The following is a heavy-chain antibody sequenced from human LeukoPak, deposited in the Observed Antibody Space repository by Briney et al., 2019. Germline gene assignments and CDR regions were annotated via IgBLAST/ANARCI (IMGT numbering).Heavy chain of an antibody. Sequence: SETLSPTCTVSGGSISSYYWSWIRQPPGKGLEWIGYIYYSGSTNYNPSLKSRVTISVDTSKNQFSLKLSSVTAADTAVYYCARDYSGSYYGYFDLWGRGTLVTVSS. J-gene: IGHJ2*01. V-gene: IGHV4-59*01. CDR3: ARDYSGSYYGYFDL. CDR1: GGSISSYY. CDR2: IYYSGST. D-gene: IGHD1-26*01.